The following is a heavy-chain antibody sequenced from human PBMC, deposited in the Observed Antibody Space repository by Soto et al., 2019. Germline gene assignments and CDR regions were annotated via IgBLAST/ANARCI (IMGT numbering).Heavy chain of an antibody. Sequence: SETLRLTCTGSGGSMSQYYWTWVRQPPGKGLEWIGYVYYSGSTNYNPSLESRVNISIDASKNQFSLKMKSVTAADTAVYYCVRAYLLTGFHPWGHGALVTVS. J-gene: IGHJ5*02. V-gene: IGHV4-59*01. CDR3: VRAYLLTGFHP. CDR2: VYYSGST. CDR1: GGSMSQYY. D-gene: IGHD3-9*01.